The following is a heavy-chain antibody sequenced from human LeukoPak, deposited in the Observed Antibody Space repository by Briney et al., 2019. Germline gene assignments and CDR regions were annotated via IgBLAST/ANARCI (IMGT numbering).Heavy chain of an antibody. Sequence: GGSLRLSCAASGLTFSAYWGNWVRQAPGKGLEWVANIKQDGSEKNYVDSVKGRFTISRDNAKNSLYLQMNSLRVEDTAVYYCARRVAFGEYFEYWGQGTLVTVSS. D-gene: IGHD3-10*01. CDR2: IKQDGSEK. V-gene: IGHV3-7*03. CDR1: GLTFSAYW. CDR3: ARRVAFGEYFEY. J-gene: IGHJ4*02.